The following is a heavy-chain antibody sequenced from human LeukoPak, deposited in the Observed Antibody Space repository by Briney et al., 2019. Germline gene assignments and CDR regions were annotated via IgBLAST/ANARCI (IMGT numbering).Heavy chain of an antibody. Sequence: ASVTVSCKVSGYTLTELSMHWVRQAPGKGLEWMGGFDPEDGETIYAQKFQGRVTMTEDTSTDTAYMELSSLRSEDTAVYYCATGTPSSSWYYYYYGMDVWGQGTTVTVSS. D-gene: IGHD6-13*01. CDR2: FDPEDGET. CDR1: GYTLTELS. J-gene: IGHJ6*02. CDR3: ATGTPSSSWYYYYYGMDV. V-gene: IGHV1-24*01.